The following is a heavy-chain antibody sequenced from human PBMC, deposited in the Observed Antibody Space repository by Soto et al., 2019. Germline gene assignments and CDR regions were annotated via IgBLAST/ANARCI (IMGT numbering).Heavy chain of an antibody. CDR2: ISSNGGST. D-gene: IGHD6-6*01. J-gene: IGHJ4*02. CDR3: GPIPPPYSSSSQVDY. V-gene: IGHV3-64D*08. CDR1: GFTFSSYA. Sequence: GSLRLSCSASGFTFSSYAMHWVRQAPGKGLEYVSAISSNGGSTYYADSVKGRFTISRDNSKNTLYLQMSSLRAEDTAVYYCGPIPPPYSSSSQVDYWGQGTLVTVSS.